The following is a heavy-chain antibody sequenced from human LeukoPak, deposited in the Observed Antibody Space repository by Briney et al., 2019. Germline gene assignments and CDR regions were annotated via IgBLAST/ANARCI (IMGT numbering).Heavy chain of an antibody. CDR1: GFTFSSYS. CDR3: ARDSGSNYYDSSGSRYYFDY. Sequence: GGSLRLSCAASGFTFSSYSMNWVRQAPGKGLEWVSSISNSSSYIYYADSVKGRFTISRDNAKNSLYLQMNSLRAEDTAVYYCARDSGSNYYDSSGSRYYFDYWGQGTLVTVSS. J-gene: IGHJ4*02. CDR2: ISNSSSYI. V-gene: IGHV3-21*01. D-gene: IGHD3-22*01.